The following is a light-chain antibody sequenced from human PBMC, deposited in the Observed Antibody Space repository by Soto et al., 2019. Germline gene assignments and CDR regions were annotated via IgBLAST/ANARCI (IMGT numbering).Light chain of an antibody. CDR3: AVRDDSLSGHWV. Sequence: QSALTQPPSASGSPGQSVTISCTGTKNDIGVYDFVSWYQHHPGKAPRLIIYEVVQRPSGVPDRFSGSKSGTSASLAISGLRSEDEADYFCAVRDDSLSGHWVFGGGTKLTVL. J-gene: IGLJ3*02. CDR1: KNDIGVYDF. V-gene: IGLV2-8*01. CDR2: EVV.